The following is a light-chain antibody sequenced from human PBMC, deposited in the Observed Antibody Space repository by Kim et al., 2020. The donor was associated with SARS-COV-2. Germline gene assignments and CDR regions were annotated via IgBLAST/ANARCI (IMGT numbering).Light chain of an antibody. CDR3: SSYTSSSTWV. J-gene: IGLJ3*02. V-gene: IGLV2-14*04. Sequence: GQSITISCTGTSSDVGGYNYVSWYQQLPGKAPKLMIYDVSKRPSGVSNRFSGSKSGNTASLTISGLQAEDEADYYCSSYTSSSTWVFGGGTQLTVL. CDR1: SSDVGGYNY. CDR2: DVS.